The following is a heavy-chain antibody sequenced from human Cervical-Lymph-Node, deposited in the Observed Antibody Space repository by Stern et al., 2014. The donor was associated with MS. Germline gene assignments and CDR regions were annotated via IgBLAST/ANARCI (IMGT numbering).Heavy chain of an antibody. CDR3: ARWGQTYPHYYYGVDV. Sequence: VQLVQSGAEVKKPGESLKISCKGSGYSFTTYWIGWVRQMPGKGPEWMGIMYPGDSDTRYSPSFQGQVTFSADKSISTAYLQWSSLKATDTAMYYCARWGQTYPHYYYGVDVWGQGTTVTVSS. J-gene: IGHJ6*02. CDR2: MYPGDSDT. V-gene: IGHV5-51*03. D-gene: IGHD3-16*01. CDR1: GYSFTTYW.